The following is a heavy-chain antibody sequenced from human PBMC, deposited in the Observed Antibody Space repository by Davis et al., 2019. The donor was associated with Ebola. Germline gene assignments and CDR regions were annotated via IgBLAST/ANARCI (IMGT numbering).Heavy chain of an antibody. Sequence: PGGSLRLSCAASGFTFSTYSMNWVRQAPGKGLEWVSSISSSSRDRYYADSVKGRFTISRDNSKNTLYLQMNGLRVEDTAIYYCAKDTSNIWFDIWGQGTNVTVSS. CDR3: AKDTSNIWFDI. CDR1: GFTFSTYS. J-gene: IGHJ3*02. V-gene: IGHV3-21*04. CDR2: ISSSSRDR. D-gene: IGHD1-26*01.